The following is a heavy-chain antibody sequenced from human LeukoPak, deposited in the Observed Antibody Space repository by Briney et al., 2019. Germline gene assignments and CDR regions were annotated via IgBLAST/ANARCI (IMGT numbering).Heavy chain of an antibody. CDR1: GGTFSGSA. V-gene: IGHV3-73*01. CDR3: TRHQVRWELLGDDAFDI. Sequence: KVSCKASGGTFSGSAMHWVRQASGKGLEWVGRIRSKANSYATAYAASVKGRFTISRDDSKNTAYLQMNSLKTEDTAVYYCTRHQVRWELLGDDAFDIWGQGTMVTVSS. J-gene: IGHJ3*02. D-gene: IGHD1-26*01. CDR2: IRSKANSYAT.